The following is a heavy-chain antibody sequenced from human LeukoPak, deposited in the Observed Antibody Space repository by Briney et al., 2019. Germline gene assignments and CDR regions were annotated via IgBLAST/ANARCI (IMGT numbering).Heavy chain of an antibody. J-gene: IGHJ4*02. CDR1: GITFSDYY. CDR2: IRSSGNTI. CDR3: ARNHPSRNDGWPLCDY. D-gene: IGHD1-1*01. Sequence: PGGSLRLSCAVSGITFSDYYMRWIRQAPGKAPEWLSYIRSSGNTIYYADSVKGQGRFTISRDNAKNSLYLQINSLRAEDTAVYFCARNHPSRNDGWPLCDYWGRGTLVTVSS. V-gene: IGHV3-11*01.